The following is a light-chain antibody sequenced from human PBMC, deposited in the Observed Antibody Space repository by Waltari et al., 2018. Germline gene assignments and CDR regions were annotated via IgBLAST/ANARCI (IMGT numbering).Light chain of an antibody. CDR1: NSDFGGYIY. Sequence: QPALTQPAFVSGPPGHRYPIFCLGTNSDFGGYIYFTWYQQHPGKAPKLMIYDVTKRPSGVSNRFSGSKSGNTASLTISGLQAEDEADYYCNSYRNINTYVFGTGTKVTVL. J-gene: IGLJ1*01. CDR3: NSYRNINTYV. V-gene: IGLV2-14*01. CDR2: DVT.